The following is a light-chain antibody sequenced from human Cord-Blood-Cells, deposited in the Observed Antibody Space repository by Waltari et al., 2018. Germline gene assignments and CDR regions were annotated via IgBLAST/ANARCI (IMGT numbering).Light chain of an antibody. V-gene: IGLV2-14*01. CDR2: DGS. CDR1: SSDVGGYNY. CDR3: SSYTSSSTWV. Sequence: QSALTQPASVSGSPGQSITISCTGTSSDVGGYNYVSWYQQHPGKAPKLMIYDGSNRPSGVFDLFAGAKGGNTAPLTISGRRAEDEADYYCSSYTSSSTWVCGGGTKLTVL. J-gene: IGLJ3*02.